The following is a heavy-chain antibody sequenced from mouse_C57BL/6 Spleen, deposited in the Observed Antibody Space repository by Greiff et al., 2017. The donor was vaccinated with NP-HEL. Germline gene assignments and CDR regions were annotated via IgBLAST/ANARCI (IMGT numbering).Heavy chain of an antibody. J-gene: IGHJ3*01. Sequence: QVTLKVSGPGILQPSQTLSLTCSFSGFSLSTFGMGVGWIRQPSGMGLEWLAHIWWDDDKYYNPALKSRLSISKDTSKNQVFLRIANVDAADTATYYCARMEFYDGNYTWFAYWGQGTLVTVSA. CDR1: GFSLSTFGMG. V-gene: IGHV8-8*01. D-gene: IGHD2-1*01. CDR2: IWWDDDK. CDR3: ARMEFYDGNYTWFAY.